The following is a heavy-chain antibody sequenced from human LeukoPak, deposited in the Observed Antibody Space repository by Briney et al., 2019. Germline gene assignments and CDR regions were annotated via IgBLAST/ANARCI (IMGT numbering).Heavy chain of an antibody. CDR3: ARDPMPRRYCSSTSCYREGVRFDP. V-gene: IGHV4-30-4*01. Sequence: PSETLSLTCTVSGGSISSGDYYWSWLRQPPGKGLEWIGYIYYSGSTYYNPSLKSRVTISVDTSKNQFSLKLSSVTAADTAVYYCARDPMPRRYCSSTSCYREGVRFDPWGQGTLVTVSS. CDR2: IYYSGST. CDR1: GGSISSGDYY. D-gene: IGHD2-2*01. J-gene: IGHJ5*02.